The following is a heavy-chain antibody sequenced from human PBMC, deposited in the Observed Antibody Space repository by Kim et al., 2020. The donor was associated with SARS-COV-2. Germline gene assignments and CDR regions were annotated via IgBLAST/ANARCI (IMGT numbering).Heavy chain of an antibody. J-gene: IGHJ5*01. Sequence: GGSLRLSCAASGFSVSSTYMGWVRQAPGKGLEWVSILYTGGGTYYIDSVKGRFTISRGNAENTLYLQMNSLTTEDTAVYFCARSAVITRNNWFDYWGQGTLVTVSS. CDR2: LYTGGGT. CDR1: GFSVSSTY. D-gene: IGHD2-21*01. V-gene: IGHV3-66*01. CDR3: ARSAVITRNNWFDY.